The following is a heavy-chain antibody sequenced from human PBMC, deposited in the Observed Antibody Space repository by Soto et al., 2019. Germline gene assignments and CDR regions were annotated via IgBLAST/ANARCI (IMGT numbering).Heavy chain of an antibody. J-gene: IGHJ4*02. D-gene: IGHD6-19*01. CDR2: ISGSGGST. CDR3: AKACYSSGWNYFDY. Sequence: EVQLLDSGGGLVQPGGSLRLSCAASGFTFSSFAMSWVRQAPGKGLEWVSAISGSGGSTYYADSVKGRFTISRDKSKNTLYLQMNSLRAEDTAVYYCAKACYSSGWNYFDYWGQGTLVTVSS. CDR1: GFTFSSFA. V-gene: IGHV3-23*01.